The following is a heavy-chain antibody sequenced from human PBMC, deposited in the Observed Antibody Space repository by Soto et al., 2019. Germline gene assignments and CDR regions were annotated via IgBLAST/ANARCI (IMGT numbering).Heavy chain of an antibody. D-gene: IGHD2-2*01. V-gene: IGHV3-21*06. CDR2: ISSSTSYV. CDR3: ARDPSEGRVGNWFES. CDR1: GFTFSRYG. Sequence: EVPLVESGGVLVKPGGSLRLSCAASGFTFSRYGMNWLRQAPGKGLEWVASISSSTSYVDYSNSVKGRCSSSRDNAKNILYLEMYALRTEDTAVYYCARDPSEGRVGNWFESWGQGTLVTVSS. J-gene: IGHJ5*01.